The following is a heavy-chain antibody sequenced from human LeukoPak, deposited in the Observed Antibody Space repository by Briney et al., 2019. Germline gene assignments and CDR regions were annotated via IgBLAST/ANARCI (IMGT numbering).Heavy chain of an antibody. CDR3: ARDAYYYDSSGLYYYYYMDV. D-gene: IGHD3-22*01. Sequence: PGGSLRLSCAASGFTVSSNYMSWVRQAPGKGLEWVSVIYSGGSTYYADSVKGRFTISRDNSKNTLYLQMNSLRAEDTAVYYCARDAYYYDSSGLYYYYYMDVWGKGTTVTVSS. CDR2: IYSGGST. J-gene: IGHJ6*03. V-gene: IGHV3-53*01. CDR1: GFTVSSNY.